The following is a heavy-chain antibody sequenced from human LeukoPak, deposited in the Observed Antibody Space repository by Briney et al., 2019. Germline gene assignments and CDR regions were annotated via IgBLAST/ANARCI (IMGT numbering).Heavy chain of an antibody. CDR1: GFTVSSNE. CDR2: ISGGST. D-gene: IGHD5-24*01. V-gene: IGHV3-38-3*01. J-gene: IGHJ5*02. CDR3: AKDSGKERWLQFGWFDP. Sequence: GGSLRLSCAASGFTVSSNEMSWVRQAPGKGLEWVSSISGGSTYYADSRKGRFTISRGNSKNTLYLQMNSLRAEDTAVYYCAKDSGKERWLQFGWFDPWGQGTLVTVSS.